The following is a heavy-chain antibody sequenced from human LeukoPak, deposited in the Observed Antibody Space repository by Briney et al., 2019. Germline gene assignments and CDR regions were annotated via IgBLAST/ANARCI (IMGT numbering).Heavy chain of an antibody. CDR2: IRYDGRNK. D-gene: IGHD3-10*01. V-gene: IGHV3-30*02. Sequence: GGSLRLSFAASGFTFSSYGMHWVRQAPGKGLEWVAFIRYDGRNKYYADSVKGRFTISRDNSKNTLYLQMNSLRAEDTAVYYCAQSSKAILLWFGELSGYFDYWGQGTLVTVSS. CDR1: GFTFSSYG. CDR3: AQSSKAILLWFGELSGYFDY. J-gene: IGHJ4*02.